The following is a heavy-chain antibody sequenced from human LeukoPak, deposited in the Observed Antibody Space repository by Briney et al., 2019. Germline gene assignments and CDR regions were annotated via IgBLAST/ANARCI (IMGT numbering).Heavy chain of an antibody. CDR2: ISADIGNT. V-gene: IGHV1-18*01. D-gene: IGHD6-13*01. J-gene: IGHJ5*02. Sequence: ASVEVSCKASGYTFTSYGFSWVRQAPGQGLEWMGWISADIGNTNYAQKFQGRVTMTTDTSTSTAYMELENLTSDDTAVYYCARGHMRVGSSWGHDNWFDPWGQGTLVTVSS. CDR3: ARGHMRVGSSWGHDNWFDP. CDR1: GYTFTSYG.